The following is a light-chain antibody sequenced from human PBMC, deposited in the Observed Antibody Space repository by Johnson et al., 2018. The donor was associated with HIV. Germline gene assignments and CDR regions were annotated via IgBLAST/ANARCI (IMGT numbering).Light chain of an antibody. J-gene: IGLJ1*01. V-gene: IGLV1-47*01. CDR2: RNN. CDR1: SSNIGKKD. CDR3: AAWDDSLSVHYV. Sequence: QSVLTQPPSVSAAPGQKVTISCSGSSSNIGKKDVSWYQQLPGTAPKLLIYRNNQRPSGVPDRFSGSKPGTPASLATSGLRSEDEADYYCAAWDDSLSVHYVFGTGTKVTVL.